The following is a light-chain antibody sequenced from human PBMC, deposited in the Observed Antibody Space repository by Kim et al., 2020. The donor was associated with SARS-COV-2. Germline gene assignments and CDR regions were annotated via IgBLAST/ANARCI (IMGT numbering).Light chain of an antibody. V-gene: IGLV2-8*01. J-gene: IGLJ1*01. CDR3: GSYVGNNNFV. Sequence: GQSLTTSCAGTSSDVGGDNFVAWYQHHPGKAPKLMIYEVTKRPSGVPDRFSGSKSDNTASLTVSRLQAEDEADYYCGSYVGNNNFVFGTGTKVTVL. CDR1: SSDVGGDNF. CDR2: EVT.